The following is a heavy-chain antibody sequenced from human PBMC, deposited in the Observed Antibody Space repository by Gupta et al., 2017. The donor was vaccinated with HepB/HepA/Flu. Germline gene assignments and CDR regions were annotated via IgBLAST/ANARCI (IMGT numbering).Heavy chain of an antibody. Sequence: QVQLVESGGGVVQPGRSLRLSCAASGFPFSSYGMHWVRQAPGKGLEWVAVIWYDGSNKYYADSVKGRFTISRDNSKNTLYLQMNSLRAEDTAVYYCAREGRDWAARQRGAFDYWGQGTLVTVSS. V-gene: IGHV3-33*01. CDR3: AREGRDWAARQRGAFDY. J-gene: IGHJ4*02. D-gene: IGHD6-6*01. CDR1: GFPFSSYG. CDR2: IWYDGSNK.